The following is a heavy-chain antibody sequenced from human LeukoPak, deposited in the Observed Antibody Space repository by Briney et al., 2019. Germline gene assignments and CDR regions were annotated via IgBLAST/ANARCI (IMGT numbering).Heavy chain of an antibody. CDR2: ISHSGNT. J-gene: IGHJ4*02. D-gene: IGHD1-26*01. CDR3: TRTSPGIPLDF. V-gene: IGHV4-34*01. Sequence: PSETLSLTCAVSGVSFSGYFWSWIRQPPGKGPEWIGQISHSGNTDYNPSLKSRVTISLDTSKNQFSLKLLFVTAADTAVYYCTRTSPGIPLDFWGQGTLSPSPQ. CDR1: GVSFSGYF.